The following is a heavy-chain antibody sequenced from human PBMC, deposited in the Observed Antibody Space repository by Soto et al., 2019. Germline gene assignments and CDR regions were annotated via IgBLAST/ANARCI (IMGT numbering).Heavy chain of an antibody. D-gene: IGHD1-26*01. Sequence: QVQLQESGPGLVKPSETLSLTCTVSGGSVISGSYYWSWIRQPPGKGLEWIGYIYYSGSTNYNPSLTSRVTMSVDTSKNQCARKLSSVTAADADVYYCARRKRRELPPSICGQGTLVTVSS. J-gene: IGHJ4*02. CDR2: IYYSGST. V-gene: IGHV4-61*01. CDR3: ARRKRRELPPSI. CDR1: GGSVISGSYY.